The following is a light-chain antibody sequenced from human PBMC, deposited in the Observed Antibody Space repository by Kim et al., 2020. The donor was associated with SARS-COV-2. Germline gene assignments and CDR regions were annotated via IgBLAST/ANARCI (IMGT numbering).Light chain of an antibody. CDR2: DVS. V-gene: IGLV2-14*03. J-gene: IGLJ2*01. CDR1: SSDVGGYNY. CDR3: SSYTSSITLV. Sequence: GQSISISCTGSSSDVGGYNYVSWYQQHPGKAPKLIIYDVSNRPSGVSNRFSGSKSGNTASLTISGLQAEDEADYFCSSYTSSITLVFGGGTQLT.